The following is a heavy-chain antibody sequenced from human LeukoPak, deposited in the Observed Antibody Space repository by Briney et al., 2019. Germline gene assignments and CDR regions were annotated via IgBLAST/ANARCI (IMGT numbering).Heavy chain of an antibody. Sequence: SQTLSLTCAVYGGSFSGYYWSWIRQPPGKGLERIGEIHHSGSTNYNPSLKSRVTISVDTSKNQFSLKLSSVTAADTAVYYCARLPSRDSGDYYDSSGYYYPFDYWGQGTLVTVSS. J-gene: IGHJ4*02. CDR2: IHHSGST. CDR1: GGSFSGYY. CDR3: ARLPSRDSGDYYDSSGYYYPFDY. V-gene: IGHV4-34*01. D-gene: IGHD3-22*01.